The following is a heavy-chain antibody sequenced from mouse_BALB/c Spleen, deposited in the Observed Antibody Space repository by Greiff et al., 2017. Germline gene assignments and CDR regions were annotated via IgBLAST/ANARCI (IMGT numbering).Heavy chain of an antibody. D-gene: IGHD2-14*01. Sequence: EVKLVESGAELVKPGASVKLSCTASGFNIKDTYMHWVKQRPEQGLEWIGRIDPANGNTKYDPKFQGKATITADTSSNTAYLQLSSLTSEDTAVYYCDRSPYYRYEGNFDYWGQGTTLTVSS. J-gene: IGHJ2*01. CDR1: GFNIKDTY. CDR3: DRSPYYRYEGNFDY. V-gene: IGHV14-3*02. CDR2: IDPANGNT.